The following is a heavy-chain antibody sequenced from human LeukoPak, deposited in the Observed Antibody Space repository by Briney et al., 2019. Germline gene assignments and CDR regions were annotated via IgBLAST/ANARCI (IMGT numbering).Heavy chain of an antibody. J-gene: IGHJ4*02. CDR3: ARALAGSSTPFDY. Sequence: QPGGSLRLSCAASGLSVSNNYMSWVRQAPGKGPEWVSVIYTGGTTRYADSVKGRFTISRDNAKNTLYLQMNSLRAEDTSVYYCARALAGSSTPFDYWGQGTLVTVSS. CDR2: IYTGGTT. V-gene: IGHV3-66*01. D-gene: IGHD6-19*01. CDR1: GLSVSNNY.